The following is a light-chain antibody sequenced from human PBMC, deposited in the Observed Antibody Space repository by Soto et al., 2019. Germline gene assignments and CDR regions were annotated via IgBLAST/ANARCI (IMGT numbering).Light chain of an antibody. Sequence: DIQMTQSPSSLSASVGDRVTITCRASQSISSYLNWYQQKPGKAPKLLIYAASSLQSGVPSRFSGSVSGTDFTLTISSLQPEDFATYYCQQSYSTFVTFGQGTKVEMK. J-gene: IGKJ1*01. CDR1: QSISSY. V-gene: IGKV1-39*01. CDR2: AAS. CDR3: QQSYSTFVT.